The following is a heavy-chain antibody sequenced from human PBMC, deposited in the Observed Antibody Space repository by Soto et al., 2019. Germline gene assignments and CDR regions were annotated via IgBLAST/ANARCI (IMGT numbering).Heavy chain of an antibody. V-gene: IGHV1-69*18. Sequence: QEQLVQSGAEVKKPGSSVKVSCKAPGDTFSSYAISWVRQAPGQGLEWMGKIIPTFGQTHYAEKFRGTLTISADESTSTVYMELSSLMAEDTAVYDCARDPLISFAMDVWGQGTTVIVSS. D-gene: IGHD2-8*01. CDR3: ARDPLISFAMDV. CDR2: IIPTFGQT. CDR1: GDTFSSYA. J-gene: IGHJ6*02.